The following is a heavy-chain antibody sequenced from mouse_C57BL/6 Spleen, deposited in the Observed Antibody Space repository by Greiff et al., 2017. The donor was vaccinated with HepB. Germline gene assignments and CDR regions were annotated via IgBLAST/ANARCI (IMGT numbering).Heavy chain of an antibody. CDR1: GFSFNTYA. Sequence: DVKLVESGGGLVQPKGSLKLSCAASGFSFNTYAMNWVRQAPGKGLEWVARIRSKSNNYATYYADSVKDRFTISRDDSESMLYLQMNNLKTEDTARYYCVRGTAQAFAYWGQGTLVTVSA. D-gene: IGHD3-2*02. V-gene: IGHV10-1*01. CDR2: IRSKSNNYAT. CDR3: VRGTAQAFAY. J-gene: IGHJ3*01.